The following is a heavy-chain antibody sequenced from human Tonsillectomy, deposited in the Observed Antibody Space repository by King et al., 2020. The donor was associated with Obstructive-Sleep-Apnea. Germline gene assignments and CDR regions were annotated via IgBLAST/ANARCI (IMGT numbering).Heavy chain of an antibody. J-gene: IGHJ5*02. V-gene: IGHV4-39*07. D-gene: IGHD3-22*01. CDR3: ARGDALNYYDTTGYPSGGWFDP. Sequence: QLQESGPGLVKPSETLSLTCSVSGGSLFNSSYYWGWIRQPPGEGLQWIGSFYYSGRTFYTPSLKSRVTISIDMSKNQLSLTLSSVTAADTAVYYCARGDALNYYDTTGYPSGGWFDPWGQGTLVTVSS. CDR1: GGSLFNSSYY. CDR2: FYYSGRT.